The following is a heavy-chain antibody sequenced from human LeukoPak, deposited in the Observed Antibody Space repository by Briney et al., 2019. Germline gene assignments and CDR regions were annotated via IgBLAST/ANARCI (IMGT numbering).Heavy chain of an antibody. CDR2: INPSGGST. CDR1: GYTFTSYC. V-gene: IGHV1-46*01. Sequence: GASVKVSCKASGYTFTSYCMHWVRQAPGQGLEWMGIINPSGGSTSYAQKFQGRVTMTRDTSTSTVYMELSSLRSEDTAVYYCARSEYYGSGSYQYYYYGMDVWGQGTTVTVSS. D-gene: IGHD3-10*01. J-gene: IGHJ6*02. CDR3: ARSEYYGSGSYQYYYYGMDV.